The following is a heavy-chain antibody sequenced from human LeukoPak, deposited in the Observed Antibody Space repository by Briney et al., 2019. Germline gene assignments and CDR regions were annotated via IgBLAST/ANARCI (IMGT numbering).Heavy chain of an antibody. V-gene: IGHV3-48*01. Sequence: GGSLRLSCAASGFTFSDYSMNWVRQAPGKGLEWLSYISGSGDTIYYADSVKGRFTISRDNAENSLYLQMSSLRAEDTAVYYCARDTAFDTWGQGTLVIVSS. J-gene: IGHJ5*02. D-gene: IGHD2-21*02. CDR3: ARDTAFDT. CDR1: GFTFSDYS. CDR2: ISGSGDTI.